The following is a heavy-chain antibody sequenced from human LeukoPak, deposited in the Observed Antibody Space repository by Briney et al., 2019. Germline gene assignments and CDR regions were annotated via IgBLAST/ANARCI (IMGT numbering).Heavy chain of an antibody. V-gene: IGHV3-15*01. Sequence: GGSLRLSCAASGFTFTNAWMSWVRQGTGKGLEWVGRIKSKIDGGTTDYAAPVKGRFTISRDDSRNTLYLQMNSLKTEDTAVYYCTTDAGYTGRWCNYWGQGTLVTVSS. CDR1: GFTFTNAW. J-gene: IGHJ4*02. CDR2: IKSKIDGGTT. D-gene: IGHD2-8*02. CDR3: TTDAGYTGRWCNY.